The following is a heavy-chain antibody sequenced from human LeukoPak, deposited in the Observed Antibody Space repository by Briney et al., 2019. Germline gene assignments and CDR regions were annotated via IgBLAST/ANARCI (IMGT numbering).Heavy chain of an antibody. D-gene: IGHD3-3*01. CDR1: GGSISSYY. CDR3: ARGAKYYDFWSGYNWFDP. CDR2: IYYSGST. V-gene: IGHV4-59*01. Sequence: PSETLSLTCTVSGGSISSYYWSWIRQPPGKGLEWIGYIYYSGSTNCNPSLKSRVTISVDTSKNQFSLKLSSVTAADTAVYYCARGAKYYDFWSGYNWFDPWGQGTLVTVSS. J-gene: IGHJ5*02.